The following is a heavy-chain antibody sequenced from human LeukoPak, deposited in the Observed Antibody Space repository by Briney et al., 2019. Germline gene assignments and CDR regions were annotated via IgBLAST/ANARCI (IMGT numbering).Heavy chain of an antibody. CDR3: ARCIVATIPHYYYYMDV. Sequence: ASETLSLTCAVSGGSISSSNWWSWVRQPPGQGLEWIGEIYHSGSTNYNPSLKSRVTISVDKSKNQFSLKLSSVTAADTAVYYCARCIVATIPHYYYYMDVWGKGTTVTVSS. CDR2: IYHSGST. CDR1: GGSISSSNW. D-gene: IGHD5-12*01. J-gene: IGHJ6*03. V-gene: IGHV4-4*02.